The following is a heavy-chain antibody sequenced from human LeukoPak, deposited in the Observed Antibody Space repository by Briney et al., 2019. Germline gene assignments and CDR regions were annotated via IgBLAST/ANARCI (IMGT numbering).Heavy chain of an antibody. CDR2: ISAYNGDT. CDR1: GGTFSSYA. Sequence: ASVKVSCKASGGTFSSYAISWVRQAPGQGLEWMGWISAYNGDTMYAEKFQGRVTITTDTSTSTAYMELRSLRSEDTAVYYCARDPPTGMASGRQDNWGQGTLVTVSS. V-gene: IGHV1-18*01. CDR3: ARDPPTGMASGRQDN. D-gene: IGHD5-12*01. J-gene: IGHJ4*02.